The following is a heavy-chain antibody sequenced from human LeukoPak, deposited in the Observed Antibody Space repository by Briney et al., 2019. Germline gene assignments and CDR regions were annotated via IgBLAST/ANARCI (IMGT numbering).Heavy chain of an antibody. J-gene: IGHJ4*02. Sequence: PSETLSLTCTISGGSISSTNYYWGWIRQPPGKGLEWIGEIYHTGNTNYNPSLNSRVSISLDTSKNQFSLKLSSVTAADTAVYYCARAPYYYDSSGYYHFDYWGQGTLVTVSS. CDR2: IYHTGNT. V-gene: IGHV4-39*07. CDR1: GGSISSTNYY. D-gene: IGHD3-22*01. CDR3: ARAPYYYDSSGYYHFDY.